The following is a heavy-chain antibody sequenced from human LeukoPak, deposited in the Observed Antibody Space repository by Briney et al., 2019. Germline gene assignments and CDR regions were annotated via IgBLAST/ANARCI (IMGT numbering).Heavy chain of an antibody. CDR3: ARDGDYVWGSYPDY. Sequence: GGALRHSSAAPGFTLSRYSMNGVPAAPGEGLESVSYIISSRSAIYSAHPVKGRFTISRDNAKNSQYLQLNSLSAEDTAVYYCARDGDYVWGSYPDYWGQGTLVTVSS. V-gene: IGHV3-21*01. D-gene: IGHD3-16*02. CDR1: GFTLSRYS. CDR2: IISSRSAI. J-gene: IGHJ4*02.